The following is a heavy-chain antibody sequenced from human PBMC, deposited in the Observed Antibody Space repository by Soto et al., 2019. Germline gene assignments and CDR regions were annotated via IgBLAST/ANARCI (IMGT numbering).Heavy chain of an antibody. CDR2: IRSKAYGGTT. Sequence: PGGSLRLSCTASGFTFGDYAMSWFRQAPGKGLEWVGFIRSKAYGGTTEYAASVKGRFTISRDDSKSIAYLQMNSLKTEDTAVYYCTRPPYGDYVGGMDVWGKGTTVTVSS. CDR3: TRPPYGDYVGGMDV. CDR1: GFTFGDYA. V-gene: IGHV3-49*03. D-gene: IGHD4-17*01. J-gene: IGHJ6*04.